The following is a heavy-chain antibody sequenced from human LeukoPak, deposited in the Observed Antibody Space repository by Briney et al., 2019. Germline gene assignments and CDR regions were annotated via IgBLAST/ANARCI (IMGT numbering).Heavy chain of an antibody. D-gene: IGHD6-19*01. CDR3: ARAYSSGWNDAFDI. Sequence: PGGSLRLSCAASGFTFSSYAMSWVRQAPGKGLEWVSSISSSSSYIYYAGSVKGRFTISRDNAKNSLYLQMNSLRAEDTAVYYCARAYSSGWNDAFDIWGQGTMVTVSS. CDR1: GFTFSSYA. J-gene: IGHJ3*02. CDR2: ISSSSSYI. V-gene: IGHV3-21*01.